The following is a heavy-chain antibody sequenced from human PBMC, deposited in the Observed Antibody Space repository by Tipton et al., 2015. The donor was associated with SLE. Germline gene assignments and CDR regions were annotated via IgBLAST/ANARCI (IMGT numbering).Heavy chain of an antibody. Sequence: TLSLTCAVYGGSFSGYYWSWVRQPPGKGLEWIGEINHSGSTHYNPSLKSRVTISVDTSKNQFSLKLSSVTAADTAVYYCARVRKIGISDFDYWGQGTLVTVSS. J-gene: IGHJ4*02. CDR2: INHSGST. D-gene: IGHD2/OR15-2a*01. CDR1: GGSFSGYY. CDR3: ARVRKIGISDFDY. V-gene: IGHV4-34*01.